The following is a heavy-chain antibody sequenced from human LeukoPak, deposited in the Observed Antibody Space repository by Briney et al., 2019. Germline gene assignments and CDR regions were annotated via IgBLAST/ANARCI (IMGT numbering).Heavy chain of an antibody. J-gene: IGHJ4*02. CDR3: ARASPSDDSSVGVFDY. Sequence: SETLSLTCTVSGGSISSSSYYWGWIRQPPGKGLEWIGSIYYSGSTYYNPSLKSRVTISVDTSKNQFSLKLSSVTAADTAVYYCARASPSDDSSVGVFDYWGQGTLVTVSS. V-gene: IGHV4-39*07. D-gene: IGHD3-22*01. CDR1: GGSISSSSYY. CDR2: IYYSGST.